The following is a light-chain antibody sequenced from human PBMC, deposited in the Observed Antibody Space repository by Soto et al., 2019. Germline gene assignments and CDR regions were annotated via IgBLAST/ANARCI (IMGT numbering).Light chain of an antibody. CDR3: LQYGSSPNT. CDR1: QSVISNY. V-gene: IGKV3-20*01. J-gene: IGKJ1*01. CDR2: AAS. Sequence: EIVLTQSPGTLSLSPGERATLSCRASQSVISNYLAWYRQTPGQAPRLLIYAASSRATDIPDRFSGGGSGTDFTLTISRLEPEDFAMYYCLQYGSSPNTFGQGTKVEIK.